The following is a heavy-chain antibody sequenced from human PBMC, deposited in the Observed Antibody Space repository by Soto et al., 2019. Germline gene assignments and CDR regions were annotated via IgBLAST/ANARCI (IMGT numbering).Heavy chain of an antibody. CDR1: GGTFSSYA. CDR3: ARATVTTIYYYYGMDV. J-gene: IGHJ6*02. CDR2: IIPIFGTA. Sequence: AVKVSCKASGGTFSSYAISWVLQAPGQGLEWMGGIIPIFGTANYAQKFRGRVTITADESTSTAYMELSSLRSEDTAVYYCARATVTTIYYYYGMDVWGQGTTVTVSS. V-gene: IGHV1-69*13. D-gene: IGHD4-4*01.